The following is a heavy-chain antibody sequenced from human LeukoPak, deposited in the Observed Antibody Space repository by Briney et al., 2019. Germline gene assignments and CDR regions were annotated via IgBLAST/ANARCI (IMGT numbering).Heavy chain of an antibody. CDR2: IYYSGST. J-gene: IGHJ6*03. CDR1: GGSISTSNYY. D-gene: IGHD1-1*01. Sequence: PSETLSLTCTVSGGSISTSNYYWGWIRQPPGKGLEWIGSIYYSGSTYYNPSLKSRVTISVDTSKNQFSLKLSSVTAADTAVYYCASPRTSDYYYYMDVWGKGTTVTVSS. V-gene: IGHV4-39*07. CDR3: ASPRTSDYYYYMDV.